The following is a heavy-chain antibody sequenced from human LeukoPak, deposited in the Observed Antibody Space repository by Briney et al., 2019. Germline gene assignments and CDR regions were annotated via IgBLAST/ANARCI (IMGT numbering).Heavy chain of an antibody. Sequence: PGGSLRLSCAASGFTFSGYHMSWIRQAPGKGLEWVSYISSSGSTIYYADSVKGRFTISRDNAKNSLYLQMNSLRAEDTAVYYCARFYSTVTIHNWFDPWGQGTLVTVSS. CDR3: ARFYSTVTIHNWFDP. CDR1: GFTFSGYH. J-gene: IGHJ5*02. CDR2: ISSSGSTI. V-gene: IGHV3-11*01. D-gene: IGHD4-17*01.